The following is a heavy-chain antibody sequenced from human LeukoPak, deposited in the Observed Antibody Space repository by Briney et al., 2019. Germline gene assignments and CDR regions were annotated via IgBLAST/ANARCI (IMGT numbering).Heavy chain of an antibody. CDR1: GGSISSGGYS. J-gene: IGHJ3*02. D-gene: IGHD5-18*01. CDR2: IYHSGST. V-gene: IGHV4-30-2*01. CDR3: ARAAMKSIRAFDI. Sequence: SQTLSLTCAVSGGSISSGGYSWSWLRQPPGKGLEWIGYIYHSGSTYYNPSLKSRVTISVDRSKNQFSLKLSSVTAADTAVYYCARAAMKSIRAFDIWGQGTMVTVSS.